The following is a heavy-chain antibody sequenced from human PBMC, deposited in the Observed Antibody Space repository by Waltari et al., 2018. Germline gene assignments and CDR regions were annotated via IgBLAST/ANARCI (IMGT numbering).Heavy chain of an antibody. CDR2: IYTSGST. Sequence: QVQLQESGPGLVKPSQTLSLTCTVSGGSISSGSYYWSWIRQPAGKGLEWIGRIYTSGSTNYNPSLKIRVTISVDTSKNQFSLKLSSVTAADTAVYYCAREGGIAAQDWFDPWGQGTLVTVSS. J-gene: IGHJ5*02. V-gene: IGHV4-61*02. CDR1: GGSISSGSYY. CDR3: AREGGIAAQDWFDP. D-gene: IGHD6-25*01.